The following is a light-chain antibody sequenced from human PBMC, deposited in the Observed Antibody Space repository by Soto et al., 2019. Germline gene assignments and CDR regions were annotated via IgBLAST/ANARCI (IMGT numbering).Light chain of an antibody. V-gene: IGLV2-14*01. J-gene: IGLJ2*01. CDR2: DVS. Sequence: QSALTQPASVSGSPGQSITISCTGTSSDVGGYNYVSWYQQHPGKAPKLMIYDVSNRPSGVSNRFSGSKSGNTASLTISGLQAEDEADYYCSSYTSSSLHVVFGGGTKRTVL. CDR3: SSYTSSSLHVV. CDR1: SSDVGGYNY.